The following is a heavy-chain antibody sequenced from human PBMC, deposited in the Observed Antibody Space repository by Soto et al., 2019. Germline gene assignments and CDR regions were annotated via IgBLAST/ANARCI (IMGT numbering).Heavy chain of an antibody. CDR2: ISYDGSNK. CDR1: GFTFSSYG. Sequence: VQLVESGGGVVQPGRSLRLSCAASGFTFSSYGMHWVRQAPGKGLEWVAVISYDGSNKYYADSVKGRFTISRDNSKNKLYLQMNSLRAEDTAVYYCAKDPPVQQLAGYFDYWGQGTLVTVSS. CDR3: AKDPPVQQLAGYFDY. J-gene: IGHJ4*02. V-gene: IGHV3-30*18. D-gene: IGHD6-13*01.